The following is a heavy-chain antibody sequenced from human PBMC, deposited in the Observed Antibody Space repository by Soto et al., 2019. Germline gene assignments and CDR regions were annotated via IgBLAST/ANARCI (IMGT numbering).Heavy chain of an antibody. Sequence: GGSLRLSCAASGFTFSDYYMSWIRQAPGKGLEWVSYISSSGSTIYYADSVKGRFTISRDNSKNTLYLQMNSLRAEDTAVYFCEKGTTIFGVITIYYYYYYMDVWGKVTTVTVSS. CDR3: EKGTTIFGVITIYYYYYYMDV. CDR2: ISSSGSTI. D-gene: IGHD3-3*01. CDR1: GFTFSDYY. J-gene: IGHJ6*03. V-gene: IGHV3-11*01.